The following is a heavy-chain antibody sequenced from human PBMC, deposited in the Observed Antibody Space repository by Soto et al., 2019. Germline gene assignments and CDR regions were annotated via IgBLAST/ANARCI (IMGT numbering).Heavy chain of an antibody. Sequence: EVQLVESGGGVVRPGGSLRLSCAASGFTFDDYGMSWVRQAPGKGLEWVSGINWNGGSTGYADSVKGRYTISRDNAKNSLYLQMNSLRAEDTALYHCARGGARCSSTSCARDRYYYYYMDVWGKGTTVTVSS. CDR3: ARGGARCSSTSCARDRYYYYYMDV. CDR2: INWNGGST. J-gene: IGHJ6*03. CDR1: GFTFDDYG. V-gene: IGHV3-20*01. D-gene: IGHD2-2*01.